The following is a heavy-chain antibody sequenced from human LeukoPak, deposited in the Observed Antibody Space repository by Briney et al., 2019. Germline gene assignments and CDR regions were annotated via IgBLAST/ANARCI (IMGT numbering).Heavy chain of an antibody. CDR2: ISSSGSTI. J-gene: IGHJ6*02. Sequence: GGSLRLSCGGSGFTFSIYAMNWVRQAPGKGLEWVSYISSSGSTIYYADSVQGRFSISRDNAKNSLYLQMSSLRAEDTAVYFCARNAAYSGHDPARDYYCGMDVWGQGTTVTVSS. V-gene: IGHV3-48*03. CDR1: GFTFSIYA. CDR3: ARNAAYSGHDPARDYYCGMDV. D-gene: IGHD5-12*01.